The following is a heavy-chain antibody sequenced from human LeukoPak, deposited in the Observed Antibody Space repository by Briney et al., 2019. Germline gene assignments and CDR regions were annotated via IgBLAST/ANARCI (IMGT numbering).Heavy chain of an antibody. CDR2: IYYSGTT. CDR3: ATTTIRLGY. J-gene: IGHJ4*02. Sequence: PPETLSLTCTVSGGSISSSSRYWGWIRQSPGKGLEWLGSIYYSGTTYHNPSLKSRVTISVDTSKNQFSLKLSSVTAADTAIYYCATTTIRLGYWGQGTLVTVSS. D-gene: IGHD1-14*01. V-gene: IGHV4-39*07. CDR1: GGSISSSSRY.